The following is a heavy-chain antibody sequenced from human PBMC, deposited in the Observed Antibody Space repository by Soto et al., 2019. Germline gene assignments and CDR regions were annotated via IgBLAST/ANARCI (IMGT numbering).Heavy chain of an antibody. J-gene: IGHJ4*02. Sequence: ASVQVSCKASGYTFNGYFMHWVRQAPGQGLEWMGWINPNSGGTRYAQTSQGWVAMTRDTSISTAYLELSRLRSDDTAMFYCARGGLEWDSTGGTLFDYWGQGTLVTVSS. CDR3: ARGGLEWDSTGGTLFDY. CDR1: GYTFNGYF. CDR2: INPNSGGT. V-gene: IGHV1-2*04. D-gene: IGHD6-25*01.